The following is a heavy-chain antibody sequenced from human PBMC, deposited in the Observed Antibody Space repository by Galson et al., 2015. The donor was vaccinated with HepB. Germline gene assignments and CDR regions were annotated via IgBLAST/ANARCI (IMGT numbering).Heavy chain of an antibody. Sequence: SLRLSCAASGFTFSSYAMSWVRQAPGKGLEWVSAISGSGGSTYYADSVKGRFTISRDNSKNTLYLQMNSLRAEDTAVYYCAELIVVVPAGRDLWGRGTLVTVSS. CDR3: AELIVVVPAGRDL. D-gene: IGHD2-2*01. J-gene: IGHJ2*01. CDR1: GFTFSSYA. V-gene: IGHV3-23*01. CDR2: ISGSGGST.